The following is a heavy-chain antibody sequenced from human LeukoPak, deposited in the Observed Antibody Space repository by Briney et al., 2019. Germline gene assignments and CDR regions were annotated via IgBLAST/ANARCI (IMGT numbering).Heavy chain of an antibody. CDR3: ARGSTSDWPLDH. J-gene: IGHJ4*02. CDR1: GYTFSDYA. V-gene: IGHV1-3*01. D-gene: IGHD2-2*01. Sequence: ASVTVSCTASGYTFSDYAMRWVRQAPGQRFEWMGWIDAGNGDTRYSQKFQGRVTITRDTSASTAYIELRSLRSEDTAMYYCARGSTSDWPLDHWGQETLVTISS. CDR2: IDAGNGDT.